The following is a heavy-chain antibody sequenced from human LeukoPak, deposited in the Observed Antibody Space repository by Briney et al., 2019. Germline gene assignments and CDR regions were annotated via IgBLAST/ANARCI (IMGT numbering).Heavy chain of an antibody. V-gene: IGHV3-66*01. J-gene: IGHJ2*01. CDR2: IYSAGST. CDR3: VRTRGGDYGYWYFDL. D-gene: IGHD4-17*01. CDR1: GFTVSSNY. Sequence: GGSLRLSCSASGFTVSSNYMSWVRQGPGKGLEWVSVIYSAGSTYYVDSVKGRFTITRDNSKNTLYLQMSSLRADDTAVYYCVRTRGGDYGYWYFDLWGRGTLVTVSS.